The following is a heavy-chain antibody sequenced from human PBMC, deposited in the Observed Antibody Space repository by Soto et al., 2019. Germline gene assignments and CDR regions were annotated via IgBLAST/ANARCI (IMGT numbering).Heavy chain of an antibody. J-gene: IGHJ4*02. CDR3: ARDQNYYDSSGYYRANPIDY. Sequence: EVQLVESGGGLVQPGGSLRLSCAASGFTFSSYSMNWVRQAPGKGLEWVSYIRSSSSTIYYADSVKGRFTISRDNAKNSLYLQMNSLRDEDTAVYYCARDQNYYDSSGYYRANPIDYWGQGTLVTVSS. V-gene: IGHV3-48*02. CDR1: GFTFSSYS. D-gene: IGHD3-22*01. CDR2: IRSSSSTI.